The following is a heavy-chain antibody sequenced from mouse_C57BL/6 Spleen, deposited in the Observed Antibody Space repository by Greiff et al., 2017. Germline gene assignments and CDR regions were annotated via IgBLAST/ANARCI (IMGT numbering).Heavy chain of an antibody. V-gene: IGHV14-4*01. Sequence: VQLQQSGAELVRPGASVKLSCTASGFNIKDDYMHWVKQRPEQGLEWIGWIDPENGDTEYASKLQGKATITADTSSNTAYLQLSSLTSEDTAVYYCTTSGSSSAWFAYWGQGTLVTVSA. CDR3: TTSGSSSAWFAY. J-gene: IGHJ3*01. CDR2: IDPENGDT. D-gene: IGHD1-1*01. CDR1: GFNIKDDY.